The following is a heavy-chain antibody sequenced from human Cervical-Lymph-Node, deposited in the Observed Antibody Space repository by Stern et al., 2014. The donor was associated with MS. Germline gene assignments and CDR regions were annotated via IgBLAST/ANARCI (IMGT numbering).Heavy chain of an antibody. J-gene: IGHJ4*02. D-gene: IGHD6-6*01. CDR1: GFSLTTGGMC. Sequence: QVTLRESGPALVKPTQTLTLTCTFSGFSLTTGGMCVTWIRQPPGKAPAWLGLIDWDGDKYYRTPLRARLTISKDTSKNQVVLTMTNMDPVDTATYYCARIRGTARLIDYWGQGTLVTVSS. CDR2: IDWDGDK. CDR3: ARIRGTARLIDY. V-gene: IGHV2-70*01.